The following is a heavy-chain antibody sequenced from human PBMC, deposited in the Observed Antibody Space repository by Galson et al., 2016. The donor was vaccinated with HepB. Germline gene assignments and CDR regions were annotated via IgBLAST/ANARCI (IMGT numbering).Heavy chain of an antibody. D-gene: IGHD2/OR15-2a*01. CDR2: IYYTGST. Sequence: ETLSLTCTVSSGSISSYFWSWIRQTPGKGLEWIGSIYYTGSTDYNPSLKSRVTISVDTSKNQFSLKLNSVTAADTAVYYCGRRRGGFPDYWGQGTLVTVSS. CDR1: SGSISSYF. V-gene: IGHV4-59*05. J-gene: IGHJ4*02. CDR3: GRRRGGFPDY.